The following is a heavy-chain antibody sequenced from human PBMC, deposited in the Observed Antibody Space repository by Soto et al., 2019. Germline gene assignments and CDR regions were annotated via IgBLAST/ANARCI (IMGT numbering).Heavy chain of an antibody. Sequence: PGGSLRLSCAASGLTFTRYGMHWVRQAPGKGLEWMGFIWYDGSNKYYADSVKGRFTISRDNSKNTLYLQMNILRAEDTAVYYCARALNWGLDAFDIWGQGTMVTVSS. CDR1: GLTFTRYG. D-gene: IGHD7-27*01. V-gene: IGHV3-33*01. J-gene: IGHJ3*02. CDR3: ARALNWGLDAFDI. CDR2: IWYDGSNK.